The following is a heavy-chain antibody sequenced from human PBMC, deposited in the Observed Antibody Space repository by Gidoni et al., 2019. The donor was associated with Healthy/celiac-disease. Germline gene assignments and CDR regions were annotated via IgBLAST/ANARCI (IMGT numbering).Heavy chain of an antibody. CDR1: GFTFSSYS. Sequence: EVQLVESGGGLVKPGGSLRLSCAASGFTFSSYSMNWVRQAPGKGLEWVSSISSSSSYIYYADSVKGRFTISRDNAKNSLYLQMNSLRAEDTAVYYCARMFREITMVRGAPRDYGMDVWGQGTTVTVSS. V-gene: IGHV3-21*01. CDR2: ISSSSSYI. J-gene: IGHJ6*02. CDR3: ARMFREITMVRGAPRDYGMDV. D-gene: IGHD3-10*01.